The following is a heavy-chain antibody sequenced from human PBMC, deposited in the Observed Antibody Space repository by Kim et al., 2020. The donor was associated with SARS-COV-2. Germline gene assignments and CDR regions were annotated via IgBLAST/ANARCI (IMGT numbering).Heavy chain of an antibody. Sequence: GGSLRLSCAASGFTFSNSSVSWVRQPPGKGLEWVSVISGSGNKTYYADSVKGRFTISRDNSKNTLYLQVNSLRAEDSAVYYCAKVITGSGRFFDCWGQGTLVTVSS. CDR2: ISGSGNKT. V-gene: IGHV3-23*01. CDR1: GFTFSNSS. CDR3: AKVITGSGRFFDC. D-gene: IGHD2-15*01. J-gene: IGHJ5*01.